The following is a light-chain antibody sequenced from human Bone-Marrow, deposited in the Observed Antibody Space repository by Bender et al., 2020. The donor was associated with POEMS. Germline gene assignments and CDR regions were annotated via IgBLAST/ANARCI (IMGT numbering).Light chain of an antibody. V-gene: IGLV3-1*01. CDR1: KLGDKF. CDR2: QDS. Sequence: SYELTQPPSVSVSPGQTASITCSGDKLGDKFACWYQQKPGQSPVLVIYQDSKRPSGIPERFSGSISGNTATLTISGTQAMDEAGYFCQAWDTSALYVFGTETQVTVL. J-gene: IGLJ1*01. CDR3: QAWDTSALYV.